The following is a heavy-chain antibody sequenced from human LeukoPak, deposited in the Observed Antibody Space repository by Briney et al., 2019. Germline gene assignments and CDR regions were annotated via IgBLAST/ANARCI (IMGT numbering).Heavy chain of an antibody. V-gene: IGHV4-61*02. CDR3: ARAKYYDFSSGYMTYYFDS. D-gene: IGHD3-3*01. CDR1: GGSISSGSYY. Sequence: SETLSLTCTVSGGSISSGSYYWSWIRQPAGKGLEWIGRIYTSGSTNYNPSLKSRVTISVDTSKNQFSLKLSSVTAADTALYYCARAKYYDFSSGYMTYYFDSWGQGALVTVSS. CDR2: IYTSGST. J-gene: IGHJ4*02.